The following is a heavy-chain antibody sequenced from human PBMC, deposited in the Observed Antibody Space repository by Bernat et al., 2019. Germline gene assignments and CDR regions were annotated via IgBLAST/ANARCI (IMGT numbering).Heavy chain of an antibody. Sequence: EVQLVESGGNLVQPGGSLRLSCAASGFTFRSYCIHWVRQAPGKGLVWVSRIDSDGSDTIYADSGRGRFTISRDNAKNTLYLQMNSLRADDTAVYYCARGGFHHGFDIWGQGTMVTVSS. CDR2: IDSDGSDT. CDR3: ARGGFHHGFDI. D-gene: IGHD2-21*01. J-gene: IGHJ3*02. V-gene: IGHV3-74*01. CDR1: GFTFRSYC.